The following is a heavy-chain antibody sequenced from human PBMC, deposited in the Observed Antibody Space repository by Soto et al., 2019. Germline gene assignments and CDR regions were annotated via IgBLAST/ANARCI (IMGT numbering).Heavy chain of an antibody. J-gene: IGHJ3*02. V-gene: IGHV1-69*02. CDR1: GGTFSSYT. D-gene: IGHD3-9*01. Sequence: SVKVSCKASGGTFSSYTISWVRQAPGQGLEWMGRIIPILGIANYAQKFQGRVTITADKSTSTAYMELSSLRSEDTAVYYCARNYDILTGYYTPWAFAIWGQGTMVTVSS. CDR3: ARNYDILTGYYTPWAFAI. CDR2: IIPILGIA.